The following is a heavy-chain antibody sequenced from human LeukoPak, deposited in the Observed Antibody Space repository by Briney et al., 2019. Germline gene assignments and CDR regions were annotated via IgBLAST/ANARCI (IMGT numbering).Heavy chain of an antibody. CDR3: ASSAPSDI. Sequence: GGSLRLSCAASGFTFSSYSMDWVRQAPGKGLEWVSSISSSSSYVYYADSVKGRFTISRDNAKHSLYLQMNSLRAEDTAVYYCASSAPSDIWGRGTMVTVSS. J-gene: IGHJ3*02. CDR2: ISSSSSYV. V-gene: IGHV3-21*01. CDR1: GFTFSSYS.